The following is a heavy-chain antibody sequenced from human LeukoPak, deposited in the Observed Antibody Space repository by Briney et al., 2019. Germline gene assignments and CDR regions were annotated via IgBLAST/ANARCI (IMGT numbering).Heavy chain of an antibody. CDR2: INPSGGST. J-gene: IGHJ5*02. D-gene: IGHD3-16*01. CDR3: ARGGAGDMYNFFDP. CDR1: GYTFTNYY. Sequence: EASVKVSCKASGYTFTNYYMVWVRQAPGQGLEWMGIINPSGGSTTYAQKFQGRVTVTRDTSTSTVYMELSGLRSEDTAIYYCARGGAGDMYNFFDPWGQGTLVNVSS. V-gene: IGHV1-46*01.